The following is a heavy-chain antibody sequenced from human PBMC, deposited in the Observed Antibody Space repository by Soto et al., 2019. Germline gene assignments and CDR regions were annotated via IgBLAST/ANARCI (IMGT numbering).Heavy chain of an antibody. Sequence: QVQLVQSGAEVKNPGASVKVSCKTSGYTFTSNGISWVRQAPGQGLEWMGWISAYSGDAYHAQKFQGRVTLTTDTSTSTGYMELRSLRSDDTAVYYCARVMAYCTNSGYHDHWGQGTLVTVSS. D-gene: IGHD2-8*01. CDR3: ARVMAYCTNSGYHDH. J-gene: IGHJ4*02. V-gene: IGHV1-18*01. CDR1: GYTFTSNG. CDR2: ISAYSGDA.